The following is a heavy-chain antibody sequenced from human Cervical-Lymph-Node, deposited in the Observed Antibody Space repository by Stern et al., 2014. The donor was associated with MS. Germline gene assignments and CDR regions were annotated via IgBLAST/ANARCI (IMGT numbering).Heavy chain of an antibody. CDR1: GYSFTAYF. CDR2: ISTDTGGA. J-gene: IGHJ4*02. D-gene: IGHD1-26*01. Sequence: QVQLVQSGAEVKKPGASVKVSCKASGYSFTAYFIHWVRQAPGQGLEWMGWISTDTGGANYAQRFQGRVTMTRDTSISTTYMELSRLRSDDTAVNYCARDRGSHSDYWGQGTLVTVSS. CDR3: ARDRGSHSDY. V-gene: IGHV1-2*02.